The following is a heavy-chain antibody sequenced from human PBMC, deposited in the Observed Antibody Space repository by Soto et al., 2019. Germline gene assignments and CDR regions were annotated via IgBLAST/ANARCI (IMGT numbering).Heavy chain of an antibody. CDR3: VRDSSPGPQKV. V-gene: IGHV4-39*07. CDR1: NGSIGGRSAY. CDR2: IYYSGST. J-gene: IGHJ4*02. Sequence: PSETLSLTCSVSNGSIGGRSAYWGWISQRPGQEWEGYSYIYYSGSTYYNPSLKSRVTISIDTSKNQFSLKLRSVTAADTAIYYCVRDSSPGPQKVWGQGTLVTVSS.